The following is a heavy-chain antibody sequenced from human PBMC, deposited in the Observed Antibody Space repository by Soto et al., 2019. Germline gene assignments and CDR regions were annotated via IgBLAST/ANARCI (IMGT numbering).Heavy chain of an antibody. CDR3: ASESVVPGTHYFHY. CDR2: INSNTGGT. CDR1: GYTFKDYF. V-gene: IGHV1-2*02. Sequence: ASVKVSCKASGYTFKDYFLHWVRQAPGQGLEWMGWINSNTGGTNYAQKFQGRVTMTRDTPISTAYMELSRLTSDDTAVYHFASESVVPGTHYFHYCCQGTLVTVSS. D-gene: IGHD1-7*01. J-gene: IGHJ4*02.